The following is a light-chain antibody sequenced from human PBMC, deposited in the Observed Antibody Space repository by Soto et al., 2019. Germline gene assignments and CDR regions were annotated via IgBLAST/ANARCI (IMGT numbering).Light chain of an antibody. CDR1: QSVTSSY. J-gene: IGKJ2*01. Sequence: EIVLTPSPGTLYLSPGERATLSCRASQSVTSSYLAWYQQKPGQAPRLRLYGASTRATGLPDRFSGSGSGTDFTLTFSRLEPEDFAVYYCQQYGNSPYTWGQGTKLGIK. CDR3: QQYGNSPYT. V-gene: IGKV3-20*01. CDR2: GAS.